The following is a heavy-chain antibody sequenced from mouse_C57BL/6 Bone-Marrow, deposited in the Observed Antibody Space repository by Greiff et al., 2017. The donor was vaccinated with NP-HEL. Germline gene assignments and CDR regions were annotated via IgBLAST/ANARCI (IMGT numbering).Heavy chain of an antibody. Sequence: EVQLVESGGDLVKPGGSLKLSCAASGFTFSSYGMSWVRQTPDKRLEWVATISSGGSYTYYPDSVKGRFTIYRDNAKNTRYLQMSSLKSEDTAMYYWARQSGSNWYFDVWGTGTTVTVSS. CDR3: ARQSGSNWYFDV. J-gene: IGHJ1*03. D-gene: IGHD1-1*01. CDR1: GFTFSSYG. V-gene: IGHV5-6*01. CDR2: ISSGGSYT.